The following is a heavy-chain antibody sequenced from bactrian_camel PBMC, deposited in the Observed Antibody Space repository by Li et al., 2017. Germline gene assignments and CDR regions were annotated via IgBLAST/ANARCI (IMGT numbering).Heavy chain of an antibody. J-gene: IGHJ4*01. D-gene: IGHD5*01. CDR2: INSGGGST. CDR1: GVTFETYA. Sequence: VQLVESGGGSVQPGGSLRLVCLVSGVTFETYAMTWVRQVQGKGLQWVSAINSGGGSTYYGDYVKGRFAISRDNAKNTVYLQMNNLKPEDTALYYCSVATTSGTFNYWGQGTQVTVS. CDR3: SVATTSGTFNY. V-gene: IGHV3S40*01.